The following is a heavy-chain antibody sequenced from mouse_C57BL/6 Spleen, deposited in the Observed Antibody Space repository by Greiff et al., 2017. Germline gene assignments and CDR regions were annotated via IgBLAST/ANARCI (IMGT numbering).Heavy chain of an antibody. D-gene: IGHD1-1*01. CDR3: AIIYYGSSYGFAY. J-gene: IGHJ3*01. Sequence: EVMLVESGGGLVKPGGSLKLSCAASGFTFSDYGMHWVRQAPEKGLEWVAYISSGSSTIYYADTGKGRFTISRDNAKNTLFLQMTSLRSEDTAMYYCAIIYYGSSYGFAYWGQGTLVTVSA. V-gene: IGHV5-17*01. CDR2: ISSGSSTI. CDR1: GFTFSDYG.